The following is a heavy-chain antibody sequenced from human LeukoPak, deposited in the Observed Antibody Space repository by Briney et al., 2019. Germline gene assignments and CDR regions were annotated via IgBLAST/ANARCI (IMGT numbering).Heavy chain of an antibody. CDR1: GGTFSKYV. CDR2: IIPIFGTA. CDR3: ARDGSDGGGYCLPSTSYC. D-gene: IGHD2-21*02. V-gene: IGHV1-69*13. J-gene: IGHJ4*02. Sequence: ASVKVSYKRSGGTFSKYVIMGVRQAPGQGLEWMGGIIPIFGTANYAQKFQGRVTITADESTSTAYMELSSLRSEDTAVYYCARDGSDGGGYCLPSTSYCWSQGTLVTVSS.